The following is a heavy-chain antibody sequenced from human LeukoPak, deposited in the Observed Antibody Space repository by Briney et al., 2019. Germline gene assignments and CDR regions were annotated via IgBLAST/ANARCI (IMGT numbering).Heavy chain of an antibody. CDR1: GFTFTSHA. J-gene: IGHJ4*02. D-gene: IGHD3-10*02. CDR3: ARDSPVCSF. V-gene: IGHV3-23*01. Sequence: GGSLRLSCAASGFTFTSHAMSWVRQAPGKGLEWVSAISDSGDGTYYADSVKGRFTISRDDSENTLYLQMNSLRAEDTAVYYCARDSPVCSFWGQGTLVTVSS. CDR2: ISDSGDGT.